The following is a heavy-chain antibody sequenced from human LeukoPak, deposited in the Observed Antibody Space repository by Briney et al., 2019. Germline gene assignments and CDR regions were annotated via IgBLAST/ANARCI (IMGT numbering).Heavy chain of an antibody. CDR3: ARGGVGAAAGTIDWFDP. J-gene: IGHJ5*02. Sequence: SETLSLTCTVSGGSISSGDYYWSWIRQPPGKGLEWIGYIYYSGSTYYNPSLKSRVTISVDTSKNQFSLKLSSVTAADTAVYYCARGGVGAAAGTIDWFDPWGQGTLVTVSS. D-gene: IGHD6-13*01. CDR1: GGSISSGDYY. CDR2: IYYSGST. V-gene: IGHV4-30-4*01.